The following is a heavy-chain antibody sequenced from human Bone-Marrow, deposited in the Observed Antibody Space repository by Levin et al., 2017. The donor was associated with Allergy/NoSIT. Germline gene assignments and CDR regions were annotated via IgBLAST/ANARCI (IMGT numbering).Heavy chain of an antibody. J-gene: IGHJ4*02. CDR1: GGTFTSHV. CDR2: VIPIFAAA. V-gene: IGHV1-69*01. D-gene: IGHD3-16*01. Sequence: KISCKSSGGTFTSHVISWVRQAPGQGLEWMGGVIPIFAAANYAQKFQGRVTITSDESTSTVYMDLSSLRSDDTAVYFCAREFKGGVFGYWGQGTLVTVSS. CDR3: AREFKGGVFGY.